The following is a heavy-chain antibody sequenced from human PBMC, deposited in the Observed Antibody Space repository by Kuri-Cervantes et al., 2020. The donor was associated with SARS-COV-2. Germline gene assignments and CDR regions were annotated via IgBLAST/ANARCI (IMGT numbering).Heavy chain of an antibody. D-gene: IGHD1-14*01. CDR2: ISGSGGST. V-gene: IGHV3-23*01. CDR3: AKGGNRDNWFDP. J-gene: IGHJ5*02. Sequence: GESLKISCAASGFTFSSYSMNWVRQAPGKGLEWVSAISGSGGSTYYADSVKGRFTISRDNSKNTLYLQMNSLRAEDTAVYYCAKGGNRDNWFDPWGQGTLVTVSS. CDR1: GFTFSSYS.